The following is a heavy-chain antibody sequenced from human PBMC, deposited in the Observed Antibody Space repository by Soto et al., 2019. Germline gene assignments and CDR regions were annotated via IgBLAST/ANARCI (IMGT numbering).Heavy chain of an antibody. Sequence: SLRLSCAASGFTFSSYGMHWVRQAPGKGLEWVAVIWYEGSNKYYADSVKGRFTISRDNSKHTLDLQMNSLRAEDTAVYYSSRVGLSAADFDYWGQGALVTVSS. CDR1: GFTFSSYG. CDR2: IWYEGSNK. V-gene: IGHV3-33*01. D-gene: IGHD6-25*01. J-gene: IGHJ4*02. CDR3: SRVGLSAADFDY.